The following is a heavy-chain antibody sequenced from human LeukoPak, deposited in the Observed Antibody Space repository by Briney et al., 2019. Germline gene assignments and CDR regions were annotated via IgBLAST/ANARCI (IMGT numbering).Heavy chain of an antibody. CDR2: ISGSGGST. V-gene: IGHV3-23*01. J-gene: IGHJ4*02. CDR3: AKDGLLWFGELLQVYFDY. CDR1: GFTFSSYA. D-gene: IGHD3-10*01. Sequence: GGSLRLSCAASGFTFSSYAMSWVRQAPGKGLEWVSAISGSGGSTYYADSVKGRLTISRDNSKNTLYLQMNSLRAEDTAVYYCAKDGLLWFGELLQVYFDYWGQGTLVTVSS.